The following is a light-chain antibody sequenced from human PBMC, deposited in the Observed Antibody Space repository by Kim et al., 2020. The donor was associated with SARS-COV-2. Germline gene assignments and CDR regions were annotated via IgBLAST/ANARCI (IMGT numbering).Light chain of an antibody. Sequence: RVPIACSGSSSNIGSNSVYWYQHLPGTAPKLLSYRNDQRPSGVPDRFPGSKSGTSASLAIIGLRSEDEADYSCAAWDDSLSGVVFGGGTQLTVL. CDR2: RND. V-gene: IGLV1-47*01. J-gene: IGLJ2*01. CDR1: SSNIGSNS. CDR3: AAWDDSLSGVV.